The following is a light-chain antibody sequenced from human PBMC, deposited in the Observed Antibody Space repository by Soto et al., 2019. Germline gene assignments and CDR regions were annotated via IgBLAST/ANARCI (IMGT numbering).Light chain of an antibody. CDR3: QQYNSLVS. Sequence: DIQMTQSPSSLSASVGDRVTITCQASQDISDYLNWYQQKPGNAPKVLIHDASKLEAGLPPRVSGSGSGTNFTFTISSLQPEDFASYHCQQYNSLVSFGGGTKVE. J-gene: IGKJ4*01. CDR1: QDISDY. CDR2: DAS. V-gene: IGKV1-33*01.